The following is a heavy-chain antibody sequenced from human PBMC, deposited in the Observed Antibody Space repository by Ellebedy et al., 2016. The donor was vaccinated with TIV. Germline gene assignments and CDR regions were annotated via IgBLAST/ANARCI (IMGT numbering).Heavy chain of an antibody. J-gene: IGHJ4*02. CDR3: ARVYSSYSVDY. V-gene: IGHV3-11*06. CDR1: GFTFSDYY. Sequence: GESLKISCAASGFTFSDYYMSWIRQAPGKGLEWVSYISSSSNYIHDADSVKGRFTIPRDNAKNTLYLQMSSLSAEETDVYYCARVYSSYSVDYWGPGTLVTVSS. D-gene: IGHD3-22*01. CDR2: ISSSSNYI.